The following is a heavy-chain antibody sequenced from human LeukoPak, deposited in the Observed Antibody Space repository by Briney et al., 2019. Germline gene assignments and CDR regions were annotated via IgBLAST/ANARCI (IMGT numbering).Heavy chain of an antibody. Sequence: GGSLRLSCAASGFTFSNEMNWVRQAPGKGLGWVSYISSSGTPIHYADSVKGRFTISRDNAKNSLFLQMNSLRAEDTAVYYCAREKTACGGDCYDSWGQGTLVTVSS. CDR3: AREKTACGGDCYDS. CDR1: GFTFSNE. V-gene: IGHV3-48*03. D-gene: IGHD2-21*01. CDR2: ISSSGTPI. J-gene: IGHJ4*02.